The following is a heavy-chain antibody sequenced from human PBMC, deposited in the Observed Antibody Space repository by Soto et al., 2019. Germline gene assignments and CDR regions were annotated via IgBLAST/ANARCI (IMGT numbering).Heavy chain of an antibody. Sequence: SVKVSCKASGYTFTSYGISWVRQAPGQEVEWMGWISAYNGNTNYAQKLQGRVTMTTDTSTITAYMELRSLRSDDTAVYYCARVGIAADWLVIWGQGTLVTRSS. CDR1: GYTFTSYG. J-gene: IGHJ5*02. V-gene: IGHV1-18*01. CDR2: ISAYNGNT. CDR3: ARVGIAADWLVI. D-gene: IGHD6-25*01.